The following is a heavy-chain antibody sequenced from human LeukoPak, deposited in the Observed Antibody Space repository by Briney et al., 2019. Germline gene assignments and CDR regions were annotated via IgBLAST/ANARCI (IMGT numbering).Heavy chain of an antibody. CDR2: ISGSGGST. Sequence: GGSLRLSCAASGFTFSSYGMSWVRQAPGKGLEWVSAISGSGGSTYYADSVKGRFTISRDNSKNTLYLQMNSLRAEDTAVYYCARDRLGYCSGGSCIDAFDIWGQGTMVTVSS. D-gene: IGHD2-15*01. CDR3: ARDRLGYCSGGSCIDAFDI. V-gene: IGHV3-23*01. J-gene: IGHJ3*02. CDR1: GFTFSSYG.